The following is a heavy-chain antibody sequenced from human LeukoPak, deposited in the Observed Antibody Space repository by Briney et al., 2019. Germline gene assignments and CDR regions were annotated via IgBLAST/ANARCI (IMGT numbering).Heavy chain of an antibody. CDR3: ARQIAVVEPTDPNWSDS. D-gene: IGHD2-21*01. CDR1: GDSISSGSHY. CDR2: IFYSGGP. V-gene: IGHV4-39*07. Sequence: SETLPLTCSVSGDSISSGSHYWGWVRQPPGEGLGWIGGIFYSGGPSYTPSLKSRVTMSFDTSNNQFSLRLTSASAADTAVYYCARQIAVVEPTDPNWSDSWGQGTLVTVSS. J-gene: IGHJ5*01.